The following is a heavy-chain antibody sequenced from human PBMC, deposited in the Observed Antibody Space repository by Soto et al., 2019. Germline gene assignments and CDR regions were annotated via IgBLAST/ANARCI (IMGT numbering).Heavy chain of an antibody. V-gene: IGHV3-23*01. D-gene: IGHD3-3*01. CDR3: AKDYDFWSGPWGP. CDR2: ISGSGGST. Sequence: GGCLRLSCSASGFTFSSYAVSWVRPAPGKGLEWVSAISGSGGSTYYADSVKGRFTISRDNSKNTLYLQMNSLRAEDTAVYYCAKDYDFWSGPWGPWGQGTLVTVSS. CDR1: GFTFSSYA. J-gene: IGHJ5*02.